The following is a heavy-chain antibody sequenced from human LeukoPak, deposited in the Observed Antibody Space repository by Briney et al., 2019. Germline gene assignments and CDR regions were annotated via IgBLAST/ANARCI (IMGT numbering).Heavy chain of an antibody. Sequence: GASVKVSCKTSGYSFSDYYMHWVRRAPGQGPEWMGWINPNSGGTSSAQKFQGRVTMTRDTSITTVYMEVNWLTSDDTAIYYCARADRLDGGPYLIGPWGQGTLVTVSS. CDR3: ARADRLDGGPYLIGP. CDR2: INPNSGGT. J-gene: IGHJ5*02. V-gene: IGHV1-2*02. CDR1: GYSFSDYY. D-gene: IGHD2-21*01.